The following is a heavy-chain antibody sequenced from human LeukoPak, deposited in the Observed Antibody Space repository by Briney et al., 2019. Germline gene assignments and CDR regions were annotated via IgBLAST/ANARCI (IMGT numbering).Heavy chain of an antibody. J-gene: IGHJ4*02. CDR3: ARDQGGGWLRGFYFDY. D-gene: IGHD5-12*01. CDR2: IYYSGST. CDR1: GGSISSYY. V-gene: IGHV4-59*01. Sequence: SETLSLTCTVCGGSISSYYWSLIRQPPGKGLEWIGYIYYSGSTNYNPSLKSRVTISVDTSKNQFSLKLSSVTAADTAVYYCARDQGGGWLRGFYFDYWGQGTLVTVSS.